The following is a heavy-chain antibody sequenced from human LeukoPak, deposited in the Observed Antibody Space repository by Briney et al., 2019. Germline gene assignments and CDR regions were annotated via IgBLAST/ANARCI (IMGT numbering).Heavy chain of an antibody. CDR3: ARVGRGYSNLDY. V-gene: IGHV1-3*01. CDR1: GYTFTSYA. Sequence: ASVKVSCKASGYTFTSYAMHWVRQAPGQRLEWMGWINAGNGNTKYSQKFQGRVTITRDTSASTAYMELSSLRSVDTAVYYCARVGRGYSNLDYWGQGTLVTVSS. D-gene: IGHD4-11*01. J-gene: IGHJ4*02. CDR2: INAGNGNT.